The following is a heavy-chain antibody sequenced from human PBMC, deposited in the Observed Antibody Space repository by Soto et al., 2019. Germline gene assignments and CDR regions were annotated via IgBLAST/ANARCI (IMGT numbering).Heavy chain of an antibody. CDR1: GDSIDSYY. V-gene: IGHV4-59*01. Sequence: SETLSLTCNVSGDSIDSYYWTWLRQPPGKGLEWIGYISYSGSATYNPSLQSRVTISVDTSKSHFSLTLNSVTAADTAVYYCARDMYIYDSRTYHNPVNWFDPWGQGILVTVSS. J-gene: IGHJ5*02. CDR3: ARDMYIYDSRTYHNPVNWFDP. CDR2: ISYSGSA. D-gene: IGHD3-10*01.